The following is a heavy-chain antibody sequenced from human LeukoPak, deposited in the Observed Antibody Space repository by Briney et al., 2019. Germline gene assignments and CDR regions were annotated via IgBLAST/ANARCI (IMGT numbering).Heavy chain of an antibody. CDR2: IYYSGST. CDR1: GASISPYY. CDR3: ARYGDYGSDDAFDI. Sequence: PSETLSLTCTVSGASISPYYWSWIRQPPGKGLEWIGYIYYSGSTNYNPSLKSRVTISVDTSKNQFSLKLSSVTAADTAVYYCARYGDYGSDDAFDIWGQGTMVTVSS. D-gene: IGHD4-17*01. V-gene: IGHV4-59*01. J-gene: IGHJ3*02.